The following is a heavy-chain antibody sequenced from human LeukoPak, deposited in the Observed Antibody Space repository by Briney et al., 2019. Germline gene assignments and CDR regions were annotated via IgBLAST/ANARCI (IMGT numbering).Heavy chain of an antibody. CDR2: ISSSSSYI. Sequence: GGSLRLSCAASGFTFSSYSMNWVRQAPGKGLEWVSSISSSSSYIYYADSVKGRFTISRDNAKSSLYLQMNSLRAEDTAVYYCARDIGINWFDPWGQGTLVTVSS. J-gene: IGHJ5*02. V-gene: IGHV3-21*01. D-gene: IGHD2-15*01. CDR3: ARDIGINWFDP. CDR1: GFTFSSYS.